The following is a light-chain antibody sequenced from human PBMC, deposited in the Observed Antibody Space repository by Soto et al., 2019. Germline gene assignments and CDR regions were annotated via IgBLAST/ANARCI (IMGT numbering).Light chain of an antibody. CDR2: GAS. V-gene: IGKV3-20*01. CDR1: QSVSSSY. CDR3: QQQGSSPRT. Sequence: EIVLTQSPGTLSLSPGERATLSCRASQSVSSSYLAWYQQKPGQAPRLLIYGASSRATGIPDRFSGSGSGTDFIRTISRLEPEDFAVYYCQQQGSSPRTFGQGTKVEIK. J-gene: IGKJ1*01.